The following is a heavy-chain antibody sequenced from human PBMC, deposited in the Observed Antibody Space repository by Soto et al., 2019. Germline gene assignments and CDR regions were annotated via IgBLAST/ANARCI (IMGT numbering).Heavy chain of an antibody. CDR1: GDSINSDNYY. V-gene: IGHV4-39*01. CDR3: ARLEGLATISYYFDY. CDR2: IYYRGNT. Sequence: SETLSLTCSVSGDSINSDNYYWGWIRQPPGKGLEWIGSIYYRGNTYYNPSLKTRVTISLDKSKSQFSLKLNSVTAADSAVYFCARLEGLATISYYFDYWRQGTLVTVSS. D-gene: IGHD3-9*01. J-gene: IGHJ4*02.